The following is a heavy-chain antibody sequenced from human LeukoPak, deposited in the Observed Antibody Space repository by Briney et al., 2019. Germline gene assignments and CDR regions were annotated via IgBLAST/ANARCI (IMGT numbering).Heavy chain of an antibody. J-gene: IGHJ6*02. D-gene: IGHD6-19*01. Sequence: GESLKISCKGSGYSFTSYWIGWVRQMPGKGLEWMGIIYPGDSDTRYSPSFQGQVTISADKSINTAYLQWSSLKASDTAMYYCARLAVAGRYYYYGMDVWGQGTTVTVSS. CDR2: IYPGDSDT. V-gene: IGHV5-51*01. CDR3: ARLAVAGRYYYYGMDV. CDR1: GYSFTSYW.